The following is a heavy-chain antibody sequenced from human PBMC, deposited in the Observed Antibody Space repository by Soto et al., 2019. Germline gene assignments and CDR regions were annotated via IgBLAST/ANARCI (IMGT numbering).Heavy chain of an antibody. V-gene: IGHV4-4*02. CDR2: IYHSGST. CDR3: ARVAFGGPAGGGGRASFDP. CDR1: GGSISSSNW. J-gene: IGHJ5*02. D-gene: IGHD3-16*01. Sequence: QVQLQESGPGLVKPSGTLSLTCAVSGGSISSSNWWSWVRQPPGKGLEWIGEIYHSGSTNYNPSLKSRVTISIDKSKNQFSLKLSSVTAADTAVYYCARVAFGGPAGGGGRASFDPWGQGTLVTVSS.